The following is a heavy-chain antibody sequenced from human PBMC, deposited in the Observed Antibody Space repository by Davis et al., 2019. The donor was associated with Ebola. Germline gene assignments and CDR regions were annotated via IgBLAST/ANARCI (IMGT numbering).Heavy chain of an antibody. D-gene: IGHD5-24*01. J-gene: IGHJ3*01. Sequence: GEPLKISCTASGFSFSSSTMIWARQAPGKGLQWLSSISSGNAYIFYADSLQGRFIISRDNAKNSLYLQMNNVRAEDTAVYYCARADAALNDAFELWGLGTMVTVSS. CDR3: ARADAALNDAFEL. V-gene: IGHV3-21*01. CDR1: GFSFSSST. CDR2: ISSGNAYI.